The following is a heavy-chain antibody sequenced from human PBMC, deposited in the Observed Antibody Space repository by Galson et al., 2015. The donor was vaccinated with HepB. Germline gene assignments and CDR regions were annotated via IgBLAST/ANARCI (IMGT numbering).Heavy chain of an antibody. Sequence: SETLSLTCTVSGGSISSYYWSWIRQPPGKGLEWLGYIYYSGSTNYNPSLKSRVTISVDTSKNQFSLNLSSVTAADTAVYYCARALPTYGVIAVAGIWFDPWGQGTLVTVSS. D-gene: IGHD6-19*01. J-gene: IGHJ5*02. V-gene: IGHV4-59*12. CDR3: ARALPTYGVIAVAGIWFDP. CDR2: IYYSGST. CDR1: GGSISSYY.